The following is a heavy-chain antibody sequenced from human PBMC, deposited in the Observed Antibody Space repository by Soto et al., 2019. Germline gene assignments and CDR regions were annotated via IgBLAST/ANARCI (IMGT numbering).Heavy chain of an antibody. CDR3: AKVPNGDYIGAFDD. D-gene: IGHD4-17*01. Sequence: EVQLLESGGDLVQPGGSLRLSCAASGFAFSNYAVTWVRQAHGKGLEWVSSISRSSNVIYYADSVKGRFIISRDNSKNTMYLQMNSLRAEDTARYYCAKVPNGDYIGAFDDWGQGTLVTVSS. J-gene: IGHJ4*02. V-gene: IGHV3-23*01. CDR1: GFAFSNYA. CDR2: ISRSSNVI.